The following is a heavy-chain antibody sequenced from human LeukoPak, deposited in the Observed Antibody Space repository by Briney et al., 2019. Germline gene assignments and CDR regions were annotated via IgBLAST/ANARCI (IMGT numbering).Heavy chain of an antibody. CDR2: ISDSGSGT. V-gene: IGHV3-23*01. Sequence: GGSLRLSCAATGFTFSNYAMNWVRQAPGKGLEWVSSISDSGSGTYYTDSVNGRFTISRDNSKKTLFLQMNSLRAEDTAIYYCAKVDGDYWGQGTLVTVSS. CDR1: GFTFSNYA. J-gene: IGHJ4*02. D-gene: IGHD5-24*01. CDR3: AKVDGDY.